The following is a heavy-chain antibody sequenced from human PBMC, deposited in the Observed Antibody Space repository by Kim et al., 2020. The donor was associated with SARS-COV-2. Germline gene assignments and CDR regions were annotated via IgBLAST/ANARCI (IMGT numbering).Heavy chain of an antibody. Sequence: GGSLRLSCVASGFTFSSYEMNWLRHAPGKGLEWVSYISSSGRTIYYADSVKGRFTISRDNAKNSLYLQMNSLRAEDTAVYYCARAVVTPSSFDFFGQGT. J-gene: IGHJ4*02. CDR2: ISSSGRTI. D-gene: IGHD2-21*02. CDR3: ARAVVTPSSFDF. V-gene: IGHV3-48*03. CDR1: GFTFSSYE.